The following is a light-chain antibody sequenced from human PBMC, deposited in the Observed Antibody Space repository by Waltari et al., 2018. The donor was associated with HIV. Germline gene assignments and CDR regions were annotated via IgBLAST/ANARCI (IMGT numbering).Light chain of an antibody. Sequence: DIQLTQPPTALSASVGVTVTIPGRVDQRLSPWVTRFQPRSELAWYRQRQGMAPQLLMFEASTLHDGVPPNFVGSGSGTEFSLTSSDLQPDDFATYYCQQYNSFPLTFGQGTKVE. V-gene: IGKV1-5*01. CDR1: QRLSPW. CDR2: EAS. J-gene: IGKJ2*01. CDR3: QQYNSFPLT.